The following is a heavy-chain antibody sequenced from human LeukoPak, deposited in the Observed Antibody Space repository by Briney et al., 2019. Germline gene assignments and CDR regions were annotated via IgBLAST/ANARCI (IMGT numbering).Heavy chain of an antibody. Sequence: GGSLRLSCTVFGFTVSSNSMSWVRQAPGKGLEWVSFIYSDNTHYSDSVKGRFTISRDNSKNTLYLQMNSLRAEDTAVYYCARRAGAYSHPYDYWGQGTLVTVSS. CDR1: GFTVSSNS. CDR2: IYSDNT. V-gene: IGHV3-53*01. CDR3: ARRAGAYSHPYDY. D-gene: IGHD4/OR15-4a*01. J-gene: IGHJ4*02.